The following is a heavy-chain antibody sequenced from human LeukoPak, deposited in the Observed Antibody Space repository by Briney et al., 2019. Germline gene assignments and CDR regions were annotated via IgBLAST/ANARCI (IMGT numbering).Heavy chain of an antibody. Sequence: PGGSLRFSCAASALPPSNYAMSCVRQAPGQGMEWVSAISGSGGSTYYADSVKGRFTISRDNSKNTLYLQMNILRAEDTVLYFFSIVPRVLSYGYCSGGSCLTLPNYWGQGTLVTVSS. D-gene: IGHD2-15*01. CDR2: ISGSGGST. CDR1: ALPPSNYA. V-gene: IGHV3-23*01. J-gene: IGHJ4*02. CDR3: SIVPRVLSYGYCSGGSCLTLPNY.